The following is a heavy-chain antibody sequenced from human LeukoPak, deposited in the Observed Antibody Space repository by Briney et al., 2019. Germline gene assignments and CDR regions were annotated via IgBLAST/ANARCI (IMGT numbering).Heavy chain of an antibody. J-gene: IGHJ4*02. D-gene: IGHD4-17*01. CDR1: GFTFSSYG. CDR2: ISYDGSNK. Sequence: PGGSLRLSCAASGFTFSSYGMHWVRQAPGKGLEWVAVISYDGSNKYYADSVKGRFTISRDNSKNTLYLQMNSLRAEDTAVYYCAKGPLGFTVTTPLGYWGQGTLVTVSS. V-gene: IGHV3-30*18. CDR3: AKGPLGFTVTTPLGY.